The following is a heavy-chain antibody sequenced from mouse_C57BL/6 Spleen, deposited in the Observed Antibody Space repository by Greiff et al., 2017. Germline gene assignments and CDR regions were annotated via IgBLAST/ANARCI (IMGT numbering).Heavy chain of an antibody. Sequence: QVQLQQSGAELARPGASVKLSCKASGYTFTSYGISWVKQRTGQGLEWIGEIYPRSGNTYYNEKFKGKATLTADKSSSTAYMELRSLTSEDAAVYFCGPDYYYGSSWYFDGWGTGTTVTVSS. CDR1: GYTFTSYG. V-gene: IGHV1-81*01. J-gene: IGHJ1*03. CDR3: GPDYYYGSSWYFDG. D-gene: IGHD1-1*01. CDR2: IYPRSGNT.